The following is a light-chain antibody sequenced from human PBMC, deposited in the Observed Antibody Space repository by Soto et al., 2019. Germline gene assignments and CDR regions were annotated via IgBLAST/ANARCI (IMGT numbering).Light chain of an antibody. V-gene: IGKV3D-20*02. CDR1: QSVSSRS. CDR3: HQRSTWPHT. CDR2: DAS. Sequence: EIVMPQSTATLSVSPGERATLSCRASQSVSSRSLAWYQQKPGQAPRLLISDASNRAADIPDRFSGSGSGTDFTLTISSLEPEDFAVYYCHQRSTWPHTFGQGTKVDIK. J-gene: IGKJ1*01.